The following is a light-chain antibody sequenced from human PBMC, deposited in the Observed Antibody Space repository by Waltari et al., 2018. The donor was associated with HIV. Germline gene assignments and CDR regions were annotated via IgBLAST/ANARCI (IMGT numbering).Light chain of an antibody. CDR3: SSYTSSSTLYV. V-gene: IGLV2-14*01. Sequence: QSALTQPASVSGSPGQSITISCTGTSSHVGGYHYVSWYQQHPDKAPKLMIYDVSNRPSGVSNRFSGSKSGNTASLTISGLQAEDEADYYCSSYTSSSTLYVFGTGTKVTVL. J-gene: IGLJ1*01. CDR1: SSHVGGYHY. CDR2: DVS.